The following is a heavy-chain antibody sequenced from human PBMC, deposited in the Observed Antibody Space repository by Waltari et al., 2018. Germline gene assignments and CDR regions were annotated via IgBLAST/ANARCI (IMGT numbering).Heavy chain of an antibody. V-gene: IGHV3-9*03. J-gene: IGHJ6*03. CDR1: GFTFVDYA. CDR3: AKGRGDDLYYYYMDV. Sequence: EVQLVESGGGLVQPGRSLRLSCAASGFTFVDYAMHWVRQAPGKGLEWVAGISWNSGSIGYADSVKGRFTISRDNAKNSLYLQMNSLRAEDMALYYCAKGRGDDLYYYYMDVWGKGTTVTVSS. CDR2: ISWNSGSI. D-gene: IGHD5-12*01.